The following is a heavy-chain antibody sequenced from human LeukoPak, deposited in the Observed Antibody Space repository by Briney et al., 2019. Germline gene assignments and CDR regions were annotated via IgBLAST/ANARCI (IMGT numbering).Heavy chain of an antibody. J-gene: IGHJ4*02. CDR1: GDTFSNYA. CDR3: ARDRSGYGNYFDF. CDR2: ITKFGST. Sequence: SVKVSCKASGDTFSNYAISWVRLAPGQGLEWMGAITKFGSTNYAHNFVGRATMTADKSTSTAFMELSSLKSDDTAVYYCARDRSGYGNYFDFWGQGTLVTVSS. V-gene: IGHV1-69*06. D-gene: IGHD5-18*01.